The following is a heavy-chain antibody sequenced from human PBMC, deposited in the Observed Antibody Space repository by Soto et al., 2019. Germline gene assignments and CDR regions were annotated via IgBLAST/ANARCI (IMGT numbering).Heavy chain of an antibody. CDR2: IYYSGST. J-gene: IGHJ6*02. V-gene: IGHV4-30-4*01. CDR1: GGSISSGDYY. D-gene: IGHD5-12*01. CDR3: ARDFPWVATTDYYCGMDV. Sequence: SETLSLTCTVSGGSISSGDYYWSWIRQPPGKGLEWIGYIYYSGSTYYNPSLKSRVTISVDTSKNKFSLKLSSVTAADTAVYYCARDFPWVATTDYYCGMDVWGQGTTVTVSS.